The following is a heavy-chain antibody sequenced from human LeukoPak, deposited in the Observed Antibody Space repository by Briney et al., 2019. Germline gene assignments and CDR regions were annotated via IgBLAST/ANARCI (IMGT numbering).Heavy chain of an antibody. CDR3: ARALGDAFDI. CDR2: IYSGDST. Sequence: GGSLRLSCAASGFTVSSNYMSWVRQAPGKGLEWVSVIYSGDSTFYADSVKGRFTISRDNSKDTLYLQMNSLRAGDTAVYYCARALGDAFDIWGQGTMVTVSS. CDR1: GFTVSSNY. J-gene: IGHJ3*02. D-gene: IGHD3-16*01. V-gene: IGHV3-53*01.